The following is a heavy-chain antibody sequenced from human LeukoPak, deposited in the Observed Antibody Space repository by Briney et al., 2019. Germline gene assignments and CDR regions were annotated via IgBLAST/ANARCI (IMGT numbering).Heavy chain of an antibody. CDR1: GFTVSSNY. J-gene: IGHJ4*02. CDR3: ASLYSSSSNYFDY. V-gene: IGHV3-53*01. D-gene: IGHD6-6*01. Sequence: GGSLRLSCVASGFTVSSNYMSWVRQAPGKGLEWVSVIYSGGSTYYADSVKGRFTISRDNSKNTLYLQMNSLRAEDTAVYYCASLYSSSSNYFDYWGQGTLVTVSS. CDR2: IYSGGST.